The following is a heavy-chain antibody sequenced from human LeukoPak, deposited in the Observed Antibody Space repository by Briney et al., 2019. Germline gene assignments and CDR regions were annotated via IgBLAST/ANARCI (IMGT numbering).Heavy chain of an antibody. Sequence: PGGSLRLSCAASGFTFSSYAMSWVRQAPGKGLEWVSAISGSGGSTYYADSVKGWFTISRDNSKNTLYLQMNSLRAEDTAVYYCAKAVVLMSGYEYYFDYWGQGTLVTVSS. CDR3: AKAVVLMSGYEYYFDY. D-gene: IGHD3-3*01. CDR2: ISGSGGST. CDR1: GFTFSSYA. J-gene: IGHJ4*02. V-gene: IGHV3-23*01.